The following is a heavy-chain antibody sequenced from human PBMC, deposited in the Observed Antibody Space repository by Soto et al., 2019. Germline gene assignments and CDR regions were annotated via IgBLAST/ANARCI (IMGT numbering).Heavy chain of an antibody. CDR3: ARASSRHTDFDY. J-gene: IGHJ4*02. D-gene: IGHD2-2*01. V-gene: IGHV1-2*04. Sequence: ASVKVSCKTSGYTFTGYYMHWVRQAPGQGLEWLGWINPNSGGTNYAQKFQDWVTMTRDTAISTAYMELTRLTSDDTAVYFCARASSRHTDFDYWGQGTLVTVSS. CDR2: INPNSGGT. CDR1: GYTFTGYY.